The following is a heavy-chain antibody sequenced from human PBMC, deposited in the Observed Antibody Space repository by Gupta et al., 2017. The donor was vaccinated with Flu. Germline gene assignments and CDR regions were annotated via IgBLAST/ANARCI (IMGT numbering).Heavy chain of an antibody. D-gene: IGHD2-15*01. CDR1: GFTFGGYG. Sequence: QVHLVESGGGVVQPGKSLKLPCAASGFTFGGYGMFWGRQSPGKGLEWVAVISKDGRNKNYAESVKGRFNLSRDNSKNIVTLQMQSLKIEDTAVYYCAKDRVRRGGGYGMDVWGQGTTVTVSS. V-gene: IGHV3-30*18. CDR3: AKDRVRRGGGYGMDV. CDR2: ISKDGRNK. J-gene: IGHJ6*02.